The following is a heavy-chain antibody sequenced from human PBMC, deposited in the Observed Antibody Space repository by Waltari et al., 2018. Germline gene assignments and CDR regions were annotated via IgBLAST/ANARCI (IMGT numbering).Heavy chain of an antibody. J-gene: IGHJ4*02. V-gene: IGHV4-38-2*01. CDR1: GYSISRGYY. Sequence: QVQLQESGPGLVKPSETLSLTCAVSGYSISRGYYWGWNRQPPGKGLEWIGSIYHSGSTYYNPSLKSRVTISVDTSKNQFSLKLSSVTAADTAVYYCAAYCSSTSCYAGGQDYWGQGTLVTVSS. D-gene: IGHD2-2*01. CDR3: AAYCSSTSCYAGGQDY. CDR2: IYHSGST.